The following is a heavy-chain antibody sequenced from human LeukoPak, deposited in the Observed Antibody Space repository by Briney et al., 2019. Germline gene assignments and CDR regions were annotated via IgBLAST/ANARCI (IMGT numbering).Heavy chain of an antibody. CDR2: ISGSGGST. D-gene: IGHD1-26*01. Sequence: GGSLRLSCAASGFTFSSYAMSWVRQAPGKGLEWVSAISGSGGSTYYADSVKGRFTISRDNSKNTLYLQMNSLRAEDTAVYYCAKSPRRSRDSGLDPWGQRTLVTVSS. J-gene: IGHJ5*02. V-gene: IGHV3-23*01. CDR1: GFTFSSYA. CDR3: AKSPRRSRDSGLDP.